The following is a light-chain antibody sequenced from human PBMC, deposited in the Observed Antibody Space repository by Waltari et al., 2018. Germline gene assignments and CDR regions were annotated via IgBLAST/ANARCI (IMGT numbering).Light chain of an antibody. CDR3: LLWYSGARWV. CDR1: TGAVTSGQY. Sequence: QAVVTQEPSLTVSPGGTVPLTCGSSTGAVTSGQYPYWFQQQPGQVPRTLIFATSNKHSWTPARFSGSLLGGKAALTLSGAQPEDEAEYYCLLWYSGARWVFGGGTKLSVL. J-gene: IGLJ3*02. CDR2: ATS. V-gene: IGLV7-46*01.